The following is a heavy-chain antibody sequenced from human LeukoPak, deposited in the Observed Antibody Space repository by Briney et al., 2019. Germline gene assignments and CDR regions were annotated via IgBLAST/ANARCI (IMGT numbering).Heavy chain of an antibody. CDR1: GGSISSYY. D-gene: IGHD1-20*01. Sequence: PSETLSLTCTVSGGSISSYYWSWLRQPPGKGLEWIGYIYYSGSTNYNPSLKSRVTISVDTSKNQFSLKLSSVTAADTAVYYWSRDLRYHWNDVAFDIWGEGTMVT. CDR3: SRDLRYHWNDVAFDI. V-gene: IGHV4-59*01. CDR2: IYYSGST. J-gene: IGHJ3*02.